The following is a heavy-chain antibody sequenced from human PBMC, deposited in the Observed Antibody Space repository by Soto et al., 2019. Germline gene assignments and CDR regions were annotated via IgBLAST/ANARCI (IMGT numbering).Heavy chain of an antibody. CDR1: GFTFSSYW. CDR3: ARGAMGNYYNDY. V-gene: IGHV3-74*01. Sequence: EVQLVESGGGLVPSGGSLRLSCAASGFTFSSYWMHWVRQAPGKGLVWVSRIKGDGISTNYADSVKGRFTISRDNAKDTVFLQMNGLSADDTAVYYCARGAMGNYYNDYWGQGTLVTVSS. J-gene: IGHJ4*02. CDR2: IKGDGIST. D-gene: IGHD3-10*01.